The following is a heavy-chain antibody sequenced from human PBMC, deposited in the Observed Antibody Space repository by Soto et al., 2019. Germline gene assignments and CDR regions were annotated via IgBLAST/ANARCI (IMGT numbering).Heavy chain of an antibody. CDR3: ATADYDFWSGRENYYFDY. D-gene: IGHD3-3*01. V-gene: IGHV1-24*01. Sequence: ASVKVSCKVSGYTLTELSMHWVRQAPGKGLEWIGGFDPEDGETIYAQKFQGRVTMTEDTSTDTAYMELSSLRSEDTAVYYCATADYDFWSGRENYYFDYWGQGTLVTVSS. J-gene: IGHJ4*02. CDR2: FDPEDGET. CDR1: GYTLTELS.